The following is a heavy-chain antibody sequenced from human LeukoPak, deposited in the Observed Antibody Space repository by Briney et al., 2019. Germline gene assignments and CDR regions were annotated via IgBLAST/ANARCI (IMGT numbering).Heavy chain of an antibody. CDR3: AGYSGYGVLYYFDY. V-gene: IGHV4-34*01. Sequence: SETLSLTCAVYGGSFSGYYWSWIRQPPGKGLEWIGEINHSGSTNYNPSLKSRVTISVDTSKNQFSLKLSSVTAADTAVYYCAGYSGYGVLYYFDYWGQGTLVTVSS. CDR1: GGSFSGYY. D-gene: IGHD5-12*01. CDR2: INHSGST. J-gene: IGHJ4*02.